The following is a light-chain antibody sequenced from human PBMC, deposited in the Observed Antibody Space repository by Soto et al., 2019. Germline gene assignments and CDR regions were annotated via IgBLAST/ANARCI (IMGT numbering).Light chain of an antibody. V-gene: IGKV3-15*01. CDR2: GAS. CDR3: QQYKNWPLPST. Sequence: EIVMTQSPATLSVSPGERATLSCRASQSVSSNLAWYQQKPGQAPRLLIYGASTRATGIPARFSGSGSGTEFTLTISSLQSEDFAVYYCQQYKNWPLPSTFGQGTKLEIK. J-gene: IGKJ2*01. CDR1: QSVSSN.